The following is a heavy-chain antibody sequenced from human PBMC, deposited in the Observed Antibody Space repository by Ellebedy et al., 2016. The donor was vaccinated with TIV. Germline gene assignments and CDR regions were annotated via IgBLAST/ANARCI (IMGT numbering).Heavy chain of an antibody. CDR3: ARGHYGPATPYNWFDP. CDR1: GFSVSRNY. V-gene: IGHV3-53*01. CDR2: IYSGVNT. D-gene: IGHD2-15*01. Sequence: GGSLRLXXAVSGFSVSRNYMTWVRQAPGKGLEWVSIIYSGVNTHYADSVKGRFTISRDNSNNTLYLQMNSLRAEDTAVYYCARGHYGPATPYNWFDPWGQGTLVTVSS. J-gene: IGHJ5*02.